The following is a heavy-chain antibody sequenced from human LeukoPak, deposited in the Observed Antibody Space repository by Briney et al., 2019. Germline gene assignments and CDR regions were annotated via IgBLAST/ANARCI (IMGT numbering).Heavy chain of an antibody. V-gene: IGHV3-11*05. CDR2: ISSSSSYT. Sequence: SGGSLRLSCAASGFTFSDYCMSWIRQAPGKGLEWVSYISSSSSYTNYADSVKGRFTISRDNAKNSLYLQMNSLRAEDTAVYYCAREGYGDYVYAFDIWGQGTMVTVSS. CDR3: AREGYGDYVYAFDI. J-gene: IGHJ3*02. CDR1: GFTFSDYC. D-gene: IGHD4-17*01.